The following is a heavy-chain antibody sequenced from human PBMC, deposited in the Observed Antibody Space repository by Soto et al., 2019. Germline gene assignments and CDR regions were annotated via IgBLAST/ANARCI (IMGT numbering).Heavy chain of an antibody. CDR2: IGAHNGNT. CDR3: ARVRDGDS. V-gene: IGHV1-18*01. J-gene: IGHJ4*02. CDR1: GYAFTTYG. Sequence: QVHLVQSGAEVKKPGASVKVSCQASGYAFTTYGITWVRQAPGQGLEWMGWIGAHNGNTNYAQKRQGRVTVNRDTSTSTGYMELRSLRLYDTAVYYCARVRDGDSWCPAARVNVSS.